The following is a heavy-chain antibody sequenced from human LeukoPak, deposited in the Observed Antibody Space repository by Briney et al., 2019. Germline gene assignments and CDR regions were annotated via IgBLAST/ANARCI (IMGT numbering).Heavy chain of an antibody. CDR3: AREVVAGAYYYMGV. CDR1: GGSIGSYY. V-gene: IGHV4-59*01. J-gene: IGHJ6*03. CDR2: IYYSGST. D-gene: IGHD6-19*01. Sequence: PSETLSLTCTVSGGSIGSYYWSWIRQPPGKGLEWIGYIYYSGSTNYNPSLKSRVTISVDTSKNQFSLKLSSVTAADTAVYYCAREVVAGAYYYMGVWGKGTTVTVSS.